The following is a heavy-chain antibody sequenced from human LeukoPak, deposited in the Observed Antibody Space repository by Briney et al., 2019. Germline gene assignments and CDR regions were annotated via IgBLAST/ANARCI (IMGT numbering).Heavy chain of an antibody. D-gene: IGHD1-7*01. Sequence: PGGSLRLSCAASGFTFSSYGMHWVRQAPGKGLEWVAFIRYDGSDKDYVDSVKGRFTISRDNSKNTLYLQMNSLRAEDTAVYYCAKDRDKGNYYFDYWGKGTLVTVSS. J-gene: IGHJ4*02. CDR3: AKDRDKGNYYFDY. CDR2: IRYDGSDK. CDR1: GFTFSSYG. V-gene: IGHV3-30*02.